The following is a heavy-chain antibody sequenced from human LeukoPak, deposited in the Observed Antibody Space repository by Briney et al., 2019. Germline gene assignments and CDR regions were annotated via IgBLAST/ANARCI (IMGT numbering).Heavy chain of an antibody. J-gene: IGHJ4*02. CDR1: GGSISSSNW. CDR3: AREGDYYDSSGYFDY. CDR2: IYHSGGT. D-gene: IGHD3-22*01. Sequence: SETLSLTCAVSGGSISSSNWWSWVRQPPGKGLEWIGEIYHSGGTDYNPSLKSRVTISVDKSKNQFSLKLSSVTAADTAVYYCAREGDYYDSSGYFDYWGQGTLVTVSS. V-gene: IGHV4-4*02.